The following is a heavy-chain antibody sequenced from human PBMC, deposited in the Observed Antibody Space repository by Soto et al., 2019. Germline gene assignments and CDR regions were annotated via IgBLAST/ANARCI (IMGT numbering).Heavy chain of an antibody. V-gene: IGHV4-31*01. CDR1: GGSISSGGYY. J-gene: IGHJ6*04. CDR2: IYYSGST. CDR3: DGFGLPSYALNNYAMDV. D-gene: IGHD3-16*01. Sequence: SETLSLTCTVSGGSISSGGYYWSWIRQHPGKGLEWIGYIYYSGSTYYNPSLKSQVTISVDTSKNQFSLKLSSVTAADTAMYYCDGFGLPSYALNNYAMDVWGKGTMVTVSS.